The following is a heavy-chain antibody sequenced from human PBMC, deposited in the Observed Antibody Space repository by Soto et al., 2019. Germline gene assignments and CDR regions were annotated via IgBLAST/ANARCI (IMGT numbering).Heavy chain of an antibody. CDR3: ARGYGDYANDLDYCGMDV. CDR1: GFTFSSYA. J-gene: IGHJ6*02. V-gene: IGHV3-30-3*01. Sequence: QVQLVESGGGVVQPGRSLRLSCAASGFTFSSYAMHWVRQAPGKGLEWVAVISYDGSNKYYADSVKGRFTISRDNSKNTLYLQMHRLRAEETAVYYWARGYGDYANDLDYCGMDVWGQGTTVPVSS. D-gene: IGHD4-17*01. CDR2: ISYDGSNK.